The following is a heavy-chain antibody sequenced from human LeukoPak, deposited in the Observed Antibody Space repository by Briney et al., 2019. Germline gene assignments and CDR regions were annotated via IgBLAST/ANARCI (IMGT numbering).Heavy chain of an antibody. CDR2: ISGSGGST. D-gene: IGHD3-10*01. J-gene: IGHJ3*02. CDR1: GFTFSSYA. CDR3: AKDATYYYGSGSYSCDAFDI. V-gene: IGHV3-23*01. Sequence: PGGSLRLSCAASGFTFSSYAMSWVRQAPGKGLEWVSAISGSGGSTYYADSVKGRFTISRDNSKNTLYLQMNSLRAEYTAVYYCAKDATYYYGSGSYSCDAFDIWGQGTMVTVSS.